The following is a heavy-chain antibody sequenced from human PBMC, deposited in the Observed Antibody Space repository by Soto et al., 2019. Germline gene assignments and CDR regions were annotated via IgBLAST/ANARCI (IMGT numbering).Heavy chain of an antibody. CDR2: ISGSGSGT. CDR1: GFTFSTYA. J-gene: IGHJ5*02. CDR3: AKFRLELVFIWFDP. V-gene: IGHV3-23*01. Sequence: GGSLRLSCVASGFTFSTYAMTWVRQAPGKGLEWVSAISGSGSGTNYADSVKGRFTISRDNSKNILYLQMNSLRAEDTAVYYCAKFRLELVFIWFDPWGQGTLVTVSS. D-gene: IGHD1-7*01.